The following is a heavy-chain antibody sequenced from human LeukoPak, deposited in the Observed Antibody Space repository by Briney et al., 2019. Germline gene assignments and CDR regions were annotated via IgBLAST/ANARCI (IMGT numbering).Heavy chain of an antibody. J-gene: IGHJ4*02. Sequence: PSETLSLTCAVSGASISSSNWWSWVRQPPGKGLEWIGSIYYSGSTYYNPSLKSRVTISVDTSKNQFSLKLSSVTAADTAVYYRARHQYCSGGSCYSFDYWGQGTLVTVSS. D-gene: IGHD2-15*01. CDR2: IYYSGST. V-gene: IGHV4-39*01. CDR3: ARHQYCSGGSCYSFDY. CDR1: GASISSSNW.